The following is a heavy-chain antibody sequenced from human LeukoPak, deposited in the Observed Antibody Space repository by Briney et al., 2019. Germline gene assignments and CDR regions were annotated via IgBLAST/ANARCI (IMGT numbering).Heavy chain of an antibody. J-gene: IGHJ4*02. CDR3: ARVPLYWQDPSDF. D-gene: IGHD2-8*02. CDR1: GGSFSGYY. CDR2: VSQTGSGRT. V-gene: IGHV4-34*01. Sequence: PSQTLSLTCGVYGGSFSGYYWSWIRQPPGKGLEWIGEVSQTGSGRTNYNPSLKSRVTISVDTSKNQFALELTSVTAADTAMYYCARVPLYWQDPSDFWGQGTLVTVSS.